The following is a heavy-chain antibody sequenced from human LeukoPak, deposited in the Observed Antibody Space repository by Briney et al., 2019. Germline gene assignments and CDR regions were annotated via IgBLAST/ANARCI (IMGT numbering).Heavy chain of an antibody. D-gene: IGHD3-16*01. CDR1: GFTFSDYY. CDR2: ISSSGSTI. J-gene: IGHJ4*02. Sequence: KPGGSLRLSCAASGFTFSDYYMSWIRQAPGKGLEWVSYISSSGSTIYYADSVKGRFTISRDNAKNSLYLQMNSLRAEDTAVYYCAKDQNVGLTDYFDYWGQGTLVTVSS. CDR3: AKDQNVGLTDYFDY. V-gene: IGHV3-11*01.